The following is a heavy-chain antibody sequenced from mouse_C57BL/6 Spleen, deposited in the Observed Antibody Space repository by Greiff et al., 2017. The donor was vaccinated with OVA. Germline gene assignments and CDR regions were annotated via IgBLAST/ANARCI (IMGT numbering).Heavy chain of an antibody. J-gene: IGHJ1*03. CDR2: IEPSDSYT. D-gene: IGHD1-1*01. Sequence: QGQLQQPGAELVMPGASVKLSCKASGSTFTSYWMHWVKQRPGQGLEWVGEIEPSDSYTNYNQKFKGKSTLTVDKSSSTAYMQLISLTSEDSAVYYCARSITTVVATRYFDVWGTGTTVTVSS. CDR3: ARSITTVVATRYFDV. CDR1: GSTFTSYW. V-gene: IGHV1-69*01.